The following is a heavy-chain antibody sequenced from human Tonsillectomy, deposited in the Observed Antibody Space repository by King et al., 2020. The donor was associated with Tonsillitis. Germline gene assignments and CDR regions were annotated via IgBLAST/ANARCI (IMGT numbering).Heavy chain of an antibody. CDR2: ISYDGSNK. V-gene: IGHV3-30*18. Sequence: VQLVESGGGVVQPGRSLRLSCAASGFTFSSYGMHWVRQAPGKGLEWVAVISYDGSNKYYADSVKGRFTISRDNSKNTLYLQMNSLRAEDTAVYYCAKDRPRIWYDSSGYYLDYWGQGTLVTVSS. CDR1: GFTFSSYG. J-gene: IGHJ4*02. D-gene: IGHD3-22*01. CDR3: AKDRPRIWYDSSGYYLDY.